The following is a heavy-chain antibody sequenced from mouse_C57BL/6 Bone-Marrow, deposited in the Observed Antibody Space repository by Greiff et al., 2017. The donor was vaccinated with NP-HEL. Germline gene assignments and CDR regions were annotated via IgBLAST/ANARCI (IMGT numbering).Heavy chain of an antibody. CDR3: ARDRATGWAWFAY. J-gene: IGHJ3*01. CDR1: GYSITSGYY. D-gene: IGHD3-3*01. CDR2: ISYDGSN. V-gene: IGHV3-6*01. Sequence: VQLQQSGPGLVKPSQSLSLTCSVTGYSITSGYYWNWIRQFPGNKLEWMGYISYDGSNNYNPSLKNRISIKRDTSKNQFFLKLNSVTTEDTATYYCARDRATGWAWFAYWGQGTLVTVSA.